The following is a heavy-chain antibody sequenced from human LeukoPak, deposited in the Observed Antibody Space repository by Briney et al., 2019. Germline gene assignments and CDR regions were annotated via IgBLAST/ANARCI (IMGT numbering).Heavy chain of an antibody. CDR3: AREGVAAAGTLNWFDP. Sequence: GGSLRLSCAASGFTFDDYGMSWVRQAPGKGLEWVSGINWNGGSTGYADSVKGRFTISRDNAKNSLYLQMNSLRAEDTASYYCAREGVAAAGTLNWFDPWGQGTLVTVSS. V-gene: IGHV3-20*04. D-gene: IGHD6-13*01. CDR1: GFTFDDYG. CDR2: INWNGGST. J-gene: IGHJ5*02.